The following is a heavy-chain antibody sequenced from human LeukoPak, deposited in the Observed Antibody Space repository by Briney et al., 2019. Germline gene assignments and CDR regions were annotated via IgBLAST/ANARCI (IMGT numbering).Heavy chain of an antibody. V-gene: IGHV4-59*01. CDR1: GGFISRYY. D-gene: IGHD6-19*01. Sequence: PSETLSLTCTVFGGFISRYYWSWIRQPPGKGLEWIGYIYYSGSTNYNPSLKSRVTISVDTSKNQFSLKLSSVTAADTAVYYCARFVVAGRRGFDYWGQGTLVTVSS. CDR2: IYYSGST. J-gene: IGHJ4*02. CDR3: ARFVVAGRRGFDY.